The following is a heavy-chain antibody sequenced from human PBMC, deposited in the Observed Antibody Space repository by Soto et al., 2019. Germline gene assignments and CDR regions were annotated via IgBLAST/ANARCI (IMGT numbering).Heavy chain of an antibody. CDR1: GFTFSSYG. V-gene: IGHV3-33*01. J-gene: IGHJ4*02. D-gene: IGHD4-17*01. CDR3: AAELHYADCRFDY. CDR2: IWYDATNK. Sequence: QVQLVESGGGVVQPGGSLRLSCAASGFTFSSYGMHWVRQAPGKGLDWVSVIWYDATNKYYADSVKGRFTISRDNSKNTLLLQMNSLRAEDTAVYYCAAELHYADCRFDYWGQGALVTVSS.